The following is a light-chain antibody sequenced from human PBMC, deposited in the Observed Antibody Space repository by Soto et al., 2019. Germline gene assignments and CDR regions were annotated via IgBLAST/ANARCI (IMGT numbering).Light chain of an antibody. V-gene: IGKV1-5*01. Sequence: DIQMTQSPSTLSASVGDRVSITCRASQSISSWLAWYQQKPGKAPKLLIYDASNLERGVPSKFSGSGSGTEFTLTISSLQPDDFATYYCQQYNSYSPTFGQGTKVEIK. CDR3: QQYNSYSPT. J-gene: IGKJ1*01. CDR1: QSISSW. CDR2: DAS.